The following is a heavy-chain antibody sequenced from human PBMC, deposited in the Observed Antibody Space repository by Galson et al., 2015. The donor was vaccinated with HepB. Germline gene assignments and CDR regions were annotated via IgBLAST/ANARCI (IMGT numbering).Heavy chain of an antibody. J-gene: IGHJ4*02. Sequence: SLRLSCAASGFTFSSYAMSWVRQAPGKGLEWVSAISGSGGSTYYADSVKGRFTIPRDNSKNTLYLQMNSLRAEDTAVYYCAKPIAAAGSLPGFDYWGQGTLVTVSS. V-gene: IGHV3-23*01. CDR1: GFTFSSYA. D-gene: IGHD6-13*01. CDR3: AKPIAAAGSLPGFDY. CDR2: ISGSGGST.